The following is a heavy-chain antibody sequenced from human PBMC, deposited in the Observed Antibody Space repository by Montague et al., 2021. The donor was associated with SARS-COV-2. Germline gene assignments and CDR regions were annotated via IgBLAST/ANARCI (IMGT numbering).Heavy chain of an antibody. CDR3: ARTTVVTPYYYYAMDV. CDR2: IHYRGST. D-gene: IGHD4-23*01. V-gene: IGHV4-39*01. J-gene: IGHJ6*02. Sequence: SETLSLTCTVSDDSINNKTYFWDWIRQPPGKGLEWIGSIHYRGSTHYNPSLKSRLTISVDKSRNQFSLKLSSVTAADTAVYFCARTTVVTPYYYYAMDVWGQGTTVTVSS. CDR1: DDSINNKTYF.